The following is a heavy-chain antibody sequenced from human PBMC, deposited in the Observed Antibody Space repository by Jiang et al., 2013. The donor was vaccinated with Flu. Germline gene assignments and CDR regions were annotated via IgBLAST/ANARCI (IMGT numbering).Heavy chain of an antibody. CDR3: ARAGGNWPYYFDY. J-gene: IGHJ4*01. D-gene: IGHD1-20*01. CDR2: IFSGGGT. V-gene: IGHV4-59*01. Sequence: GPGLVKPFGDPVPHLHCLWWLPRNLLLELDPAAPQGRDLEWIGQIFSGGGTNHNPSLKSRVTLSVDTSKNHFSLKVDSLTAADTAVYYCARAGGNWPYYFDYWG. CDR1: WLPRNLL.